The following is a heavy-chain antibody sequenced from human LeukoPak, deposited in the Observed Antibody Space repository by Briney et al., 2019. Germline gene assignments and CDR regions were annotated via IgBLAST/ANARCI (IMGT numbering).Heavy chain of an antibody. CDR3: ATASSKSLPN. J-gene: IGHJ4*02. CDR1: GGSISSGGYS. D-gene: IGHD2-8*01. CDR2: IYYGGST. Sequence: SQTLSLTCAVSGGSISSGGYSWSWIRQPPGKGLEWIGSIYYGGSTYYNPSLKSRVTISVDTSKNQFSLKLSSVTAADTAIYYCATASSKSLPNWGQGTLVTVSS. V-gene: IGHV4-39*07.